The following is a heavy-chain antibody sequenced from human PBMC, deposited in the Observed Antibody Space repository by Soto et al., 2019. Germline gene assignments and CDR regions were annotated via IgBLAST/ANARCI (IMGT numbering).Heavy chain of an antibody. J-gene: IGHJ4*02. Sequence: QVQLVQSGAEVKKPGASVKVSCKASGDTFTDYYIHWVRQAPGQGLEWMGTVNPSGGHTTYAQHFLGRMTMTRDPSTSTIYMELNSLTSEDTAVYYCARGGHVVVVTAALDYWGQGTLVTVSS. V-gene: IGHV1-46*01. CDR2: VNPSGGHT. CDR1: GDTFTDYY. CDR3: ARGGHVVVVTAALDY. D-gene: IGHD2-21*02.